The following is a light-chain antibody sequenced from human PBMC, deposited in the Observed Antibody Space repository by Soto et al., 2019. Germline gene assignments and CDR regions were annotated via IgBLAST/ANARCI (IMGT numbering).Light chain of an antibody. CDR1: SSDVGGYNY. V-gene: IGLV2-14*01. CDR2: DVS. J-gene: IGLJ1*01. Sequence: QSALTQPASVSGSPGQSMTISCTGTSSDVGGYNYVSWYQQHPGKAPKLMIYDVSNRTSGVSNRFSGSKSGNTASLTISGLQAEDEADYYCSSYTSSSTLVFGTGTKVTVL. CDR3: SSYTSSSTLV.